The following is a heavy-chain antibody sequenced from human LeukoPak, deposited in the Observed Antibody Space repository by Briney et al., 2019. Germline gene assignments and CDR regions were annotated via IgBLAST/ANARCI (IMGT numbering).Heavy chain of an antibody. CDR2: ISGSGGST. CDR3: AKCGSNWSSFFDN. V-gene: IGHV3-23*01. J-gene: IGHJ4*02. D-gene: IGHD6-13*01. Sequence: PGGSLRLSCAASGFTFSSYGMSWVRQAPGKGLEWVSAISGSGGSTYYADSVKGRFTISRDKSKNTLYLQMNSLRAEDTAVYYCAKCGSNWSSFFDNWGQGTLVTVSS. CDR1: GFTFSSYG.